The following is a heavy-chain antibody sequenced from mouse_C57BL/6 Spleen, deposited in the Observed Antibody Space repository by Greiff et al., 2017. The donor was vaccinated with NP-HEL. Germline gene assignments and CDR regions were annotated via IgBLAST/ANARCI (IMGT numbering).Heavy chain of an antibody. CDR2: IDPSDSYT. V-gene: IGHV1-69*01. D-gene: IGHD1-1*01. CDR3: ARGATWYYAMAY. J-gene: IGHJ4*01. Sequence: QVQLKESGAELVMPGASVKLSCKASGYTFTSYWMHWVKQRPGQGLEWIGEIDPSDSYTNYNQKVKGKSTLTVDKSSSTTYMQLSSLTSEDSAVYYCARGATWYYAMAYWGQGTLVTVS. CDR1: GYTFTSYW.